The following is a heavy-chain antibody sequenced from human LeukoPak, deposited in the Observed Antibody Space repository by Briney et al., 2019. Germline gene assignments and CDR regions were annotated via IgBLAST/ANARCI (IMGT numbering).Heavy chain of an antibody. CDR3: ARSAAGRDLVFDY. D-gene: IGHD6-13*01. V-gene: IGHV4-30-2*01. J-gene: IGHJ4*02. CDR1: GGSLSSGGYS. Sequence: SETLSLTCAVSGGSLSSGGYSWRWLRQPPGTGLEWIGYIYHSGSTYYNPSIKSRVTISVDRSKNQFSLKLSSVTAADTAVYYCARSAAGRDLVFDYWGQGTLVTVSS. CDR2: IYHSGST.